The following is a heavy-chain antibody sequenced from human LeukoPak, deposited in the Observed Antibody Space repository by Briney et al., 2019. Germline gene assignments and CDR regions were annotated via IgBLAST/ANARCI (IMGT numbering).Heavy chain of an antibody. V-gene: IGHV5-51*01. J-gene: IGHJ4*02. Sequence: GESLKISCKGFGYSFTSYWIGWVRQMPGKDLEWMGIIYPGDSDTRYSPSFQGQVTISADKSISTAYLQWSSLKASDTGTYYCARRGETSEEYDYWGQGTLVTVSS. CDR2: IYPGDSDT. CDR1: GYSFTSYW. D-gene: IGHD4-17*01. CDR3: ARRGETSEEYDY.